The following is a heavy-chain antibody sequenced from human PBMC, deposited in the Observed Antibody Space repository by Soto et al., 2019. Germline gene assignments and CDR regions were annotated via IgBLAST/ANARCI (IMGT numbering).Heavy chain of an antibody. V-gene: IGHV3-48*03. D-gene: IGHD3-10*01. Sequence: LRLSCAASGFTFSSYEMNWVRQAPGKGLEWVSYISSSGSTIYYADSVKGRFTISRDNAKNSLYLQMNSLRAEDTAVYYCARVMTRLLWFGESHDAFDIWGQGTMVTVSS. CDR2: ISSSGSTI. CDR1: GFTFSSYE. CDR3: ARVMTRLLWFGESHDAFDI. J-gene: IGHJ3*02.